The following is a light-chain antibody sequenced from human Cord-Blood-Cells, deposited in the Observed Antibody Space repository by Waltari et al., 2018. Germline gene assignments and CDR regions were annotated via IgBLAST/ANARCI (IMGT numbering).Light chain of an antibody. J-gene: IGLJ1*01. V-gene: IGLV2-14*01. CDR3: SSYTSSSTRKV. CDR2: DVS. CDR1: SSDVGGYNY. Sequence: QSALTQPASVSGSPGQSITISCTGTSSDVGGYNYVSWYQQHPGKAPKLMIYDVSNRPSGVSNRFAGSKSGNTASRTISGLQAEDEAEYYCSSYTSSSTRKVFGTGTKVTVL.